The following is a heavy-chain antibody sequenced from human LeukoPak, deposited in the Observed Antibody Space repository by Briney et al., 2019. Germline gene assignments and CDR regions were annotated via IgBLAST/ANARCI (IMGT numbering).Heavy chain of an antibody. Sequence: GGSLRLSCAVSGITFSSFAMHWVRQAPGKRLEWVAVIWDDGNNKRYANSVNGRFTISRDNSENTLYLQMNGLTAEDTAMYYCARDSYQDYYGRFDPWGQGTLVIVSS. CDR1: GITFSSFA. D-gene: IGHD3-10*01. V-gene: IGHV3-33*08. CDR3: ARDSYQDYYGRFDP. J-gene: IGHJ5*02. CDR2: IWDDGNNK.